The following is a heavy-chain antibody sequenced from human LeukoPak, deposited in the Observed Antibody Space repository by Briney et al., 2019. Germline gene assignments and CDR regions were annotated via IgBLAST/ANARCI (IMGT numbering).Heavy chain of an antibody. J-gene: IGHJ4*02. CDR2: ISYDGSNK. D-gene: IGHD2-21*02. V-gene: IGHV3-30*18. Sequence: GGSLGLSCAASGFTFSSYGMHWVRQAPGKGLEWVAVISYDGSNKYYADSVKGRFTISRDNSKNTLYLQMNSLRAEDTAVYYCAKDDGDLPDYWGQGTLVTVSS. CDR1: GFTFSSYG. CDR3: AKDDGDLPDY.